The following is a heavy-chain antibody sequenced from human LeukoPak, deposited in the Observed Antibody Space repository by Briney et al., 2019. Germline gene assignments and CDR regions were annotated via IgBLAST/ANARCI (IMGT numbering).Heavy chain of an antibody. Sequence: PSESLSLTCTVSGGSISSSGYYWGWIRQPPGKGLEWIASIYYSGNTYYNPSLKSRVTISVDTSKNQFSLKLSSVTAADTAVYYCARVVGAAVAGTYNWFDPWGQGTLVTVSS. CDR1: GGSISSSGYY. CDR3: ARVVGAAVAGTYNWFDP. V-gene: IGHV4-39*07. CDR2: IYYSGNT. D-gene: IGHD6-19*01. J-gene: IGHJ5*02.